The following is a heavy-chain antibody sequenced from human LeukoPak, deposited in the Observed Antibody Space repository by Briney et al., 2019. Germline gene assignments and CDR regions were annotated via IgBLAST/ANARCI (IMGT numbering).Heavy chain of an antibody. J-gene: IGHJ4*02. CDR3: ARSAESYYYDSSGYYPFDY. CDR1: GFTFDDYA. V-gene: IGHV3-9*01. Sequence: GGSLRLSCAASGFTFDDYAMHWVRQAPGKGLEWVSGISWNSGSIGYADSVKGRFTISRDNSKNTLYLQMNSLRAEDTAVYYCARSAESYYYDSSGYYPFDYWGQGTLVTVSS. D-gene: IGHD3-22*01. CDR2: ISWNSGSI.